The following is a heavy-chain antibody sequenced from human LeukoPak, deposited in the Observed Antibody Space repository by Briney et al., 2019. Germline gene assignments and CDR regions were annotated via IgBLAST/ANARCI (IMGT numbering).Heavy chain of an antibody. V-gene: IGHV1-2*02. CDR2: INPNSGGT. J-gene: IGHJ5*02. CDR3: ARDTDPSLGYCSSTRCYRDNNWFDP. CDR1: GYTFTGYY. Sequence: ASVKVSCKASGYTFTGYYMHWVRQAPGQGLEWMGWINPNSGGTNYAQKFQGRVTMTRDTSISTAYMELSRLRSDDTAVYYCARDTDPSLGYCSSTRCYRDNNWFDPWGQGTLVTVSS. D-gene: IGHD2-2*02.